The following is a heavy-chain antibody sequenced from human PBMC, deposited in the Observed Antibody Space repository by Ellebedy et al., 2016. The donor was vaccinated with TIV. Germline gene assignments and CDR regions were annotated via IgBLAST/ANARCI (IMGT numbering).Heavy chain of an antibody. CDR3: ARAGMATIFY. J-gene: IGHJ4*02. D-gene: IGHD5-24*01. V-gene: IGHV1-2*02. CDR2: INPNSGGT. CDR1: GYTFTGYY. Sequence: AASVKVSCKASGYTFTGYYMHWVRQAAGQGLEWMGWINPNSGGTNYAQKFQSRVTMISDTSISKAYMELSRLRPEDTAVYYCARAGMATIFYWGQGTLVTVSS.